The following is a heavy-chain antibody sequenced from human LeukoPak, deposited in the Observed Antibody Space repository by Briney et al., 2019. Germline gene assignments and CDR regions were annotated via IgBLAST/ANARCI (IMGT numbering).Heavy chain of an antibody. D-gene: IGHD4-17*01. CDR2: ISSSTSTI. CDR3: AKDPNGDYIGAFDI. J-gene: IGHJ3*02. CDR1: GFTFSTYS. Sequence: PGGSLRLSCAASGFTFSTYSMNWVRQAPGKGLEWVSYISSSTSTIYYADSVTGRFTISRDNSQNTLYLQMNSLRAEDTAVYYCAKDPNGDYIGAFDIWGQGTMVTVSS. V-gene: IGHV3-48*01.